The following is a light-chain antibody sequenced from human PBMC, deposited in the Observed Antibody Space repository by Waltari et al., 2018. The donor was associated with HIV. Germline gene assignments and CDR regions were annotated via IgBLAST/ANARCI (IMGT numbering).Light chain of an antibody. V-gene: IGLV2-14*01. CDR3: SSYTSSSVV. CDR1: SSDVGGYNY. Sequence: QSALTQPASVSGSPGQSITISGTGTSSDVGGYNYVAGYQQHPGKAPKLMIYEVSNRPSGFSNRLSGSKSGNTASLTISGLQAEDEADYYCSSYTSSSVVFGGGTKLTVL. CDR2: EVS. J-gene: IGLJ2*01.